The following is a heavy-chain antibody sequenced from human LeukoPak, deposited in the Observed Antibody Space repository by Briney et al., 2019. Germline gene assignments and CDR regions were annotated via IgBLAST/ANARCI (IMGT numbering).Heavy chain of an antibody. D-gene: IGHD6-13*01. CDR1: GGTFSSYA. V-gene: IGHV1-69*05. CDR3: AKAGYSSSWYRDAFDI. CDR2: IIPIFGTA. Sequence: EASVKVSCKASGGTFSSYAISWVRQAPGQGLEWMGRIIPIFGTANYAQKFQGRVTITTDESTSTAYMELSSLRSEDTAVYYCAKAGYSSSWYRDAFDIWGQGTMVTVSS. J-gene: IGHJ3*02.